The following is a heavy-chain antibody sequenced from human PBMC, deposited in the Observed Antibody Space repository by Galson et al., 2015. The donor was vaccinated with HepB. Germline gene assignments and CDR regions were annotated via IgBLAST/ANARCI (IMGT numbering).Heavy chain of an antibody. CDR2: ISGSGGST. CDR1: GFTFSSYA. V-gene: IGHV3-23*01. CDR3: AKGTEVVVTPFSWFDP. Sequence: SLRLSCAASGFTFSSYAMSWVRQAPGRGLEWVSAISGSGGSTYYADSVKGRFTISRDNSKNTLYLQMNSLRAEDTAVYYCAKGTEVVVTPFSWFDPWGQGTLVTVSS. J-gene: IGHJ5*02. D-gene: IGHD2-15*01.